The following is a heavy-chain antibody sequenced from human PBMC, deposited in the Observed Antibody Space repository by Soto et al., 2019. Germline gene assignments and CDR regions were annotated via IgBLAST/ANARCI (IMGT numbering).Heavy chain of an antibody. CDR1: GFTFSSYW. Sequence: GGSLRLSCAASGFTFSSYWMHWVRQAPGKGLVRVSRINSDGSSTSYADSVKGRFTISRDNAKNTLYLQMNSLRAEDTAVYYCARAAGDRFDYWAREPWSPSPQ. CDR2: INSDGSST. V-gene: IGHV3-74*01. D-gene: IGHD7-27*01. J-gene: IGHJ4*02. CDR3: ARAAGDRFDY.